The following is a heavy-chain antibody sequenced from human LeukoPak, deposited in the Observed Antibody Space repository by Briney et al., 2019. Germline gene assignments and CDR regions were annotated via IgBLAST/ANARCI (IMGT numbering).Heavy chain of an antibody. CDR1: GGSISSGGYY. J-gene: IGHJ4*02. Sequence: SETLSLTCTVSGGSISSGGYYWSWIRQPPGKGLEWIGEINHSGSTNYNPSLKSRVTISVDTSKNQFSLKLSSVTAADTAVYYCARGLTRVQLWLRPQFDYWGQGTLVTVSS. D-gene: IGHD5-18*01. CDR2: INHSGST. CDR3: ARGLTRVQLWLRPQFDY. V-gene: IGHV4-39*07.